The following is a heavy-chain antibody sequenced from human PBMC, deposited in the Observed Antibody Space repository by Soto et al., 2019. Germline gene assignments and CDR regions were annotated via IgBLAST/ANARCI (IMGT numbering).Heavy chain of an antibody. Sequence: LQQWVTGLFKPSETLSLNCSVYGGSSRAYHWRWIRQSPGEGLEWIGEFSYSGSLNYNPSLKGRVAVSLDTSTNHFSLTMTSVTAADTAVYFCAGGPRYWSFALWGRGTLVTVS. CDR1: GGSSRAYH. CDR3: AGGPRYWSFAL. J-gene: IGHJ2*01. V-gene: IGHV4-34*01. D-gene: IGHD1-20*01. CDR2: FSYSGSL.